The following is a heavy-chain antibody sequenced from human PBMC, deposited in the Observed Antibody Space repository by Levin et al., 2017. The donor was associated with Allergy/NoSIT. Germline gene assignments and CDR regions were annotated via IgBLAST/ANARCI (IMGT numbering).Heavy chain of an antibody. CDR1: GGSISSNY. V-gene: IGHV4-59*01. D-gene: IGHD5-18*01. Sequence: ASETLSLTCTVSGGSISSNYWSWIRQPPGKGLEWIGYIYYSGSTNYFPSLKSRVTISVDTSKSQFSLKLTSVTAADTAVYYCARVVSGGGYTKIDYWGHGTLVTVSS. CDR2: IYYSGST. J-gene: IGHJ4*01. CDR3: ARVVSGGGYTKIDY.